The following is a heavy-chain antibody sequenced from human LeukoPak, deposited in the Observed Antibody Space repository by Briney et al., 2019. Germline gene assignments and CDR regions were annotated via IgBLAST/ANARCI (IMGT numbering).Heavy chain of an antibody. V-gene: IGHV3-43D*03. J-gene: IGHJ4*02. CDR1: GFTFDDYA. D-gene: IGHD4-17*01. CDR2: ISWDGGST. Sequence: GGSLRLSCAASGFTFDDYATHWVRQAPGKGLEWVSLISWDGGSTYYADSVKGRFTIPRDNSKNSLYLQMNSLRAEDTALYYCAKADYGDYVIDYWGQGTLVTVSS. CDR3: AKADYGDYVIDY.